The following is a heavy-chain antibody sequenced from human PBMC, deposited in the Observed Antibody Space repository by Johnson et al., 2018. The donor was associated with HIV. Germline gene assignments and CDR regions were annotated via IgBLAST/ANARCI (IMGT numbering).Heavy chain of an antibody. J-gene: IGHJ3*02. D-gene: IGHD3-22*01. V-gene: IGHV3-20*04. Sequence: VQLMESGGGVVQPGGSLRLSCAASGFTFDDYGMSWVRQAPGKGLEWVSGINWNGGSTDYADSVRGRFTISRDNAKSSLYLQMNSPRAEDTALYYCARGFNSGYNDAFDIWGQGTMVTVSS. CDR3: ARGFNSGYNDAFDI. CDR2: INWNGGST. CDR1: GFTFDDYG.